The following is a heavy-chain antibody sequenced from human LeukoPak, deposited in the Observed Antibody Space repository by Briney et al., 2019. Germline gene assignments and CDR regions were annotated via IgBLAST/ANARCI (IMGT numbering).Heavy chain of an antibody. D-gene: IGHD1-26*01. CDR2: INTDTLNA. J-gene: IGHJ4*02. Sequence: ASVKVSCKASGYTFTDYYIHWVRQAPGQGLEWMGWINTDTLNARYEQKFQGRVTMTTDTSTSTAYMELRSLRSDGTAVYYCARGGSFHYDFWGQGTLVTVS. CDR1: GYTFTDYY. V-gene: IGHV1-18*04. CDR3: ARGGSFHYDF.